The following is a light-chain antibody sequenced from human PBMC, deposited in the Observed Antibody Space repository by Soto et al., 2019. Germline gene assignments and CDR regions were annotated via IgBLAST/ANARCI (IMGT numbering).Light chain of an antibody. CDR3: QQYYSYPWT. CDR2: DAS. CDR1: QSLSRS. V-gene: IGKV1-5*01. Sequence: DIQMTQSPSTLSASVGDRVTISCRASQSLSRSLAWYQQKPGKAPKLLIYDASSLEGGVPSRFSGSGSGTEFTLTISSLQPDDFATYYCQQYYSYPWTFGQGTKVDIK. J-gene: IGKJ1*01.